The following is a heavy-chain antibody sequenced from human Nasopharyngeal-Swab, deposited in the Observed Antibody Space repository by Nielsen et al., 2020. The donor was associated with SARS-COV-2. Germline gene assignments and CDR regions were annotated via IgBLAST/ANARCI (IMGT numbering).Heavy chain of an antibody. D-gene: IGHD6-19*01. V-gene: IGHV2-26*01. CDR3: ARTWAVAGGFDP. CDR2: IFSNDEK. Sequence: WIRQPPGKALEWLAHIFSNDEKSYSTSLKSRLTLSKDTSKSQVVLTMTNMDPVDTATYYCARTWAVAGGFDPWGQGTLVTVSS. J-gene: IGHJ5*02.